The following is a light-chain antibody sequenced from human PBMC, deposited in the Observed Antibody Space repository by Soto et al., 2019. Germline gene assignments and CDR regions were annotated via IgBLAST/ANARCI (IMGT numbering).Light chain of an antibody. Sequence: EIVMTQSPATLSVSPGEGATLSCRASHSVDSNLAWYQQKPGQAPRLLIFGASTRATGIPTRFSGGGSGTDFTLTSSSLQSEDFGLYFCQQYDKWPLTFGGGTKVEI. J-gene: IGKJ4*01. V-gene: IGKV3D-15*01. CDR3: QQYDKWPLT. CDR1: HSVDSN. CDR2: GAS.